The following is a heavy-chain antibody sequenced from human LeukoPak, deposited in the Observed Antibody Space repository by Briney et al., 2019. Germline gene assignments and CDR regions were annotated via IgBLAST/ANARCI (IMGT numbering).Heavy chain of an antibody. J-gene: IGHJ4*02. V-gene: IGHV3-23*01. CDR3: AKTTYYDFWSGYYPYYFDY. D-gene: IGHD3-3*01. Sequence: GGSLRLSCEASGFTFSSYAMSWVRQAPGKGLEWVSAISGSGGSTYYADSVKGRFTISRDNSKNTLYLQMNSLRAEDTAVYYCAKTTYYDFWSGYYPYYFDYWGQGTLVTVSS. CDR2: ISGSGGST. CDR1: GFTFSSYA.